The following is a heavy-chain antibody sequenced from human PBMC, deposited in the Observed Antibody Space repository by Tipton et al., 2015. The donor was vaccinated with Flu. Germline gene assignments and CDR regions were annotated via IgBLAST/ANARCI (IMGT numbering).Heavy chain of an antibody. J-gene: IGHJ3*02. Sequence: GSLRLSCVASGFTFSTYWMHWVRQAPGKGLVWVASVKGDGTLTHHADSVKGRFTISRDNADNMLHLQMNSLRVEDTAVYYCSGEEGEGGTGAFDIWGQGTMVSVSS. V-gene: IGHV3-74*01. CDR2: VKGDGTLT. CDR3: SGEEGEGGTGAFDI. D-gene: IGHD2-15*01. CDR1: GFTFSTYW.